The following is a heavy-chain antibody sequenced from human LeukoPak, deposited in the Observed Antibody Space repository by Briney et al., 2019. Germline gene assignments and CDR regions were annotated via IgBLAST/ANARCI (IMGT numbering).Heavy chain of an antibody. D-gene: IGHD6-19*01. Sequence: PGGSLRLSCAASGFTFNAFGMNWVRQAPGKGLEWVSYIGTTSGAIYYADSVKGRFTISRDNSKNMLYLQMNSLRAEDTALYYCAKFGSSGVSAFRYWGQGTLVTVSS. V-gene: IGHV3-48*04. CDR1: GFTFNAFG. CDR2: IGTTSGAI. CDR3: AKFGSSGVSAFRY. J-gene: IGHJ4*02.